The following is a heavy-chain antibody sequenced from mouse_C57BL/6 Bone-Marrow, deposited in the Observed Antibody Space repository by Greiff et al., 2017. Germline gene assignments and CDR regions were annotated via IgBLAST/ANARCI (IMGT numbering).Heavy chain of an antibody. CDR2: IVPETGGT. Sequence: VQLQQSGAELVRPGASVTLSCKASGYTFTDYEMHWVKQTPVHGLEWIGAIVPETGGTAYNQKFKGKAILTADKSSSPAYMDLRSLTSEDSAVYYCTRGGYWYFDVWGTGTTVTVSS. CDR3: TRGGYWYFDV. J-gene: IGHJ1*03. V-gene: IGHV1-15*01. CDR1: GYTFTDYE.